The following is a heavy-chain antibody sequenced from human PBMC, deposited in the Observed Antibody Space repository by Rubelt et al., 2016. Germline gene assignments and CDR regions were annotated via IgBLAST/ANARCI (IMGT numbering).Heavy chain of an antibody. Sequence: QLQLQESGPGLVKPSETLSLTCTVSGGSISTRNYYWGWIRQPPGKGLEWIPSVYFSGHPYYNPSLTSQLTISVATSKNQFSLKLSSLTAAETAVYYCAGSGSSYGSETFDYWGQGTLVTVSS. V-gene: IGHV4-39*07. CDR3: AGSGSSYGSETFDY. CDR2: VYFSGHP. J-gene: IGHJ4*02. CDR1: GGSISTRNYY. D-gene: IGHD5-18*01.